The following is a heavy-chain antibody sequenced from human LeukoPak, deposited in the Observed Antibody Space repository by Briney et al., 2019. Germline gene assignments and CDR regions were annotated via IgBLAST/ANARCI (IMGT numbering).Heavy chain of an antibody. CDR2: ISPYNGNT. CDR3: VGLVGPLDY. J-gene: IGHJ4*02. V-gene: IGHV1-18*01. Sequence: ASVKVSCKASGYTFTSSIISWVRQAPGQGLEWMEWISPYNGNTNYAQKLQGRVTMTTDTSTSTAYMELSSLRSDDTAVYYCVGLVGPLDYWGQGTLVTVSS. CDR1: GYTFTSSI. D-gene: IGHD2-8*02.